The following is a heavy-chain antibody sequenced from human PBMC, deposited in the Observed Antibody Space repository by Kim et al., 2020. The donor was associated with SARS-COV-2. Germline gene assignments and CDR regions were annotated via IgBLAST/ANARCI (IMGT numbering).Heavy chain of an antibody. CDR2: IYPGDSDT. D-gene: IGHD3-16*02. CDR3: ARHVRGSNWELSLPYFDY. CDR1: GYSFTNYW. V-gene: IGHV5-51*01. Sequence: GESLKISCKGSGYSFTNYWIGWVRQMPGKGLEWMGIIYPGDSDTRYSPSFQGQVTISADKSISTAYLQWSSLKASDTAMYYCARHVRGSNWELSLPYFDYWGQGTLVTVSS. J-gene: IGHJ4*02.